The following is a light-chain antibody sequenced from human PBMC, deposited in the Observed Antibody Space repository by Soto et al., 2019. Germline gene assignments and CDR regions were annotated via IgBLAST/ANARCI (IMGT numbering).Light chain of an antibody. V-gene: IGLV2-14*01. Sequence: QSVLTQPASVSGSPGQSITISCTGTSSDVGGYNYVSWYQQHPGKAPKLMIYEVSNRPSGVSNRFSGSKSGNTASLTISGLLADDEADYYCSSYTSSSTLYVFGTGTKLTVL. CDR3: SSYTSSSTLYV. CDR2: EVS. J-gene: IGLJ1*01. CDR1: SSDVGGYNY.